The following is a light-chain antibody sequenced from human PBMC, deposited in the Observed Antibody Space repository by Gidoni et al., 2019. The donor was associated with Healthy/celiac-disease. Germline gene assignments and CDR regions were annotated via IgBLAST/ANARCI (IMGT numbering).Light chain of an antibody. CDR3: GADPGSGSVV. J-gene: IGLJ2*01. Sequence: QPVLTQPPSASASLGASVTLTCTLSSGYSNYKVDWYQQRPGKGPRFVMRVGTGGIVGSKGDGIPDRFSVLGSGLNRYLTIKNLQEEDESDYHCGADPGSGSVVFGGGTKLTVL. CDR1: SGYSNYK. CDR2: VGTGGIVG. V-gene: IGLV9-49*01.